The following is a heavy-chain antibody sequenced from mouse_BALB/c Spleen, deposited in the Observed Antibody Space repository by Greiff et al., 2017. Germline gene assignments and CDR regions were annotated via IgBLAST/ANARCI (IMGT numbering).Heavy chain of an antibody. Sequence: VQLQQSGPELMKPGASVKISCKASGYSFTSYYMHWVKQSHGKSLEWIGYIDPFNGGTSYNQKFKGKATLTVDKSSSTAYMHLSSLTSEDSAVYYCARVDGDYWGQGTTLTVSS. CDR2: IDPFNGGT. V-gene: IGHV1S135*01. J-gene: IGHJ2*01. D-gene: IGHD2-3*01. CDR1: GYSFTSYY. CDR3: ARVDGDY.